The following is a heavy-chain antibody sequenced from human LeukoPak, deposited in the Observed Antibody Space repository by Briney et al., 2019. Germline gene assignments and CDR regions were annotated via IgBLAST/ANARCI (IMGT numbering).Heavy chain of an antibody. J-gene: IGHJ6*02. D-gene: IGHD4-17*01. CDR1: GFTFSSYA. CDR2: ISYDGSNK. CDR3: ARAYDYGDSYYYGMDV. V-gene: IGHV3-30-3*01. Sequence: PGGSLRLSCAASGFTFSSYAMHWVRQAPGKGLEWVAVISYDGSNKYYADSVKGRFTISRDNSKNTLYLQMNSLRAEDTAVYYCARAYDYGDSYYYGMDVWGQGTTVTVSS.